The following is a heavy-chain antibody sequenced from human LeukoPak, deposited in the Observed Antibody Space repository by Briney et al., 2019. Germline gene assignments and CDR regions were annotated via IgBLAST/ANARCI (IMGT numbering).Heavy chain of an antibody. CDR2: INWNGGST. V-gene: IGHV3-20*01. CDR3: ARELDSTPYAFDI. D-gene: IGHD3-22*01. Sequence: GGSLSLSCAASGFPFDDYGMSWVGQAPGKGLAWVSGINWNGGSTGYAASVKGRFTISRDNAKNSLYLQMNSLRAEDTALYHCARELDSTPYAFDIWGQGTMVTVSS. CDR1: GFPFDDYG. J-gene: IGHJ3*02.